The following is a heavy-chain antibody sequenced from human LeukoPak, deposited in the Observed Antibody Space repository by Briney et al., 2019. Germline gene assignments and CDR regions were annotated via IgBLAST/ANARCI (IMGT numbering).Heavy chain of an antibody. CDR2: ISSDGSHR. Sequence: PGRSLRLSCAASGFTFSIYGMHWVRQAPGKGLEWVSVISSDGSHRYYADSVKGRFTISRDTSKNTLYLQMNSLRAEDTAVYYCAKASPIAAAESWGQGTLVTVSS. D-gene: IGHD6-13*01. CDR3: AKASPIAAAES. V-gene: IGHV3-30*18. J-gene: IGHJ5*02. CDR1: GFTFSIYG.